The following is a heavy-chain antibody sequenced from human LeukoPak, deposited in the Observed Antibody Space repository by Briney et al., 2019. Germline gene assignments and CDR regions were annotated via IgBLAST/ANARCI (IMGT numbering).Heavy chain of an antibody. J-gene: IGHJ4*02. CDR3: AGGKSYGAVDY. V-gene: IGHV3-21*04. Sequence: PGGSLRHSCAASGFTFTSYTMSWVRQAPGKGLEWVSSITNNGVHTYYTDSVRGRFTISRDSAKNSLYLQMNSLRAEDTAVFYCAGGKSYGAVDYWGQGTLVTVSS. D-gene: IGHD3-16*01. CDR2: ITNNGVHT. CDR1: GFTFTSYT.